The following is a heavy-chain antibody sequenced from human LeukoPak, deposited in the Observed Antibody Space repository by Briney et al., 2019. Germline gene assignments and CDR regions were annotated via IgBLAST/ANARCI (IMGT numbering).Heavy chain of an antibody. V-gene: IGHV4-31*03. CDR1: GGSISSGGYY. Sequence: SETLSLTCTVSGGSISSGGYYWNWIRQHPGQGLEWIGYIHYSGSTYYNTSLQSRVAMSVDTSKNLFSLKLSSVTAADTAVYYCARLFIAGTTWMDYWGQGTLVTVSS. J-gene: IGHJ4*02. CDR2: IHYSGST. D-gene: IGHD1-20*01. CDR3: ARLFIAGTTWMDY.